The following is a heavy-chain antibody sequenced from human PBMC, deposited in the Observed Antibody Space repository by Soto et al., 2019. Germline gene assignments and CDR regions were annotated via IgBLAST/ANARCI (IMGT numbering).Heavy chain of an antibody. CDR2: INHSGST. V-gene: IGHV4-34*01. Sequence: SETLSLTCADYGGSFSGYYWSWIRQPPGKGLEWIGEINHSGSTNYNPSLKSRVTISVDTSKNQFSLKLSSVTAADTAVYYCAVGGYSSLFDYWGQGTLVTVSS. J-gene: IGHJ4*02. D-gene: IGHD6-13*01. CDR3: AVGGYSSLFDY. CDR1: GGSFSGYY.